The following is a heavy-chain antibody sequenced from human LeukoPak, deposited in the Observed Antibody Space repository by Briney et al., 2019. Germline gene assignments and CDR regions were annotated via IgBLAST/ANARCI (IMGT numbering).Heavy chain of an antibody. CDR1: GFTFSSYW. J-gene: IGHJ4*02. CDR3: ARDPYYDSSGYYGY. V-gene: IGHV3-74*01. Sequence: GGSLRLSXAASGFTFSSYWMHWVRQAPGKGMVWVSRINSDASSTSYADSVKGRFTISRDNAKNTLYLQMNSLRAEDTAVYYCARDPYYDSSGYYGYWGQGTMVTVSS. CDR2: INSDASST. D-gene: IGHD3-22*01.